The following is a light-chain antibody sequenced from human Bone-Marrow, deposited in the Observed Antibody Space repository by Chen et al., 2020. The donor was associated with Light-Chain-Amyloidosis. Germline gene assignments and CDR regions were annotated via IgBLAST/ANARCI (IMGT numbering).Light chain of an antibody. V-gene: IGLV3-21*02. CDR3: QVWDRRSDRPV. Sequence: SYVLTQPSSVSVAPGQTATIACGGNNIGSTSVHWYQQTPGQAPLLVVYDDSDRPTGIPERLSGSNSGNTATPPISRVEAGDEADYYCQVWDRRSDRPVFGGGTKLTVL. CDR2: DDS. J-gene: IGLJ3*02. CDR1: NIGSTS.